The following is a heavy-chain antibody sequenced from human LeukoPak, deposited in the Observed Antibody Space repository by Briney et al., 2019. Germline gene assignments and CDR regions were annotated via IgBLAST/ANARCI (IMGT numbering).Heavy chain of an antibody. CDR3: ARDVLLWFGELPFAN. V-gene: IGHV4-34*01. Sequence: SETLSLTCAVYGGSFSGYYWSWIRQPPGKGLEWIGEINHSGSTNYNPSLKSRVTISVDTSKNQFSLKLSSVTAADTAVYYCARDVLLWFGELPFANWGQGALVTVSS. D-gene: IGHD3-10*01. CDR1: GGSFSGYY. J-gene: IGHJ4*02. CDR2: INHSGST.